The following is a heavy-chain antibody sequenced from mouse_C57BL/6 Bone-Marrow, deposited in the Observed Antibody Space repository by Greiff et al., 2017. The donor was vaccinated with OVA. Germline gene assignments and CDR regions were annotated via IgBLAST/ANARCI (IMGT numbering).Heavy chain of an antibody. Sequence: QVQLQQSGAELVRPGTSVKMSCKASGYTFTNYWIGWAKQRPGHGLEWIGDIYPGGGYTNYNEKFKGKATLTADKTSSTAYMQFSNLTSEDSAIYYCVIYYGNYYALGYWDQGTSVTVSS. CDR1: GYTFTNYW. J-gene: IGHJ4*01. D-gene: IGHD2-1*01. CDR2: IYPGGGYT. CDR3: VIYYGNYYALGY. V-gene: IGHV1-63*01.